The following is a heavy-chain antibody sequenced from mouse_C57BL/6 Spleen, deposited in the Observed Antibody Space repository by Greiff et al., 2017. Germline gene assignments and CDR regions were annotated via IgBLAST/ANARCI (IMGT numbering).Heavy chain of an antibody. Sequence: QVQLQQPGAELVKPGASVKVSCKASGYTFTSYWMHWVKQRPGQGLEWIGRIPPSDSDTNYNQKFKGKATLTVDKSSSTASMQLSSLTSEDSAVXYCAIPGPYAMDYWGQGTSGTVYS. J-gene: IGHJ4*01. CDR1: GYTFTSYW. V-gene: IGHV1-74*01. CDR2: IPPSDSDT. CDR3: AIPGPYAMDY.